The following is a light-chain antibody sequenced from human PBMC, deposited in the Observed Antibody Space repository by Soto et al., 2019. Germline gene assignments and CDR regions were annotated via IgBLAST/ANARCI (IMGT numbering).Light chain of an antibody. CDR3: LLSYSAVWL. Sequence: QAVVTQEPSLTVSPGGTVTLTCGSSAGAVTSGHSPYWFQQKPGQVPRTLIYDATNKYSWTPARFSGSLLGGKAALTPSGGEPEDEAEYYCLLSYSAVWLFGGGTKVTVL. CDR2: DAT. CDR1: AGAVTSGHS. J-gene: IGLJ3*02. V-gene: IGLV7-46*01.